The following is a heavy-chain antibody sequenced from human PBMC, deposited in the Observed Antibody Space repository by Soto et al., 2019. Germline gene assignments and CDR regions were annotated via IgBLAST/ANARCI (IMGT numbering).Heavy chain of an antibody. CDR2: ISAYNGNT. V-gene: IGHV1-18*04. D-gene: IGHD4-17*01. J-gene: IGHJ4*02. CDR3: ARDLSTVTTRSADDY. Sequence: ASVKVSCKASGYTFTSYGIRWVRQAPGQGLEWMGWISAYNGNTNYAQKLQGRVTMTTDTSTSTAYMELRSLRSDDTAVYYCARDLSTVTTRSADDYWGQGTLVTVSS. CDR1: GYTFTSYG.